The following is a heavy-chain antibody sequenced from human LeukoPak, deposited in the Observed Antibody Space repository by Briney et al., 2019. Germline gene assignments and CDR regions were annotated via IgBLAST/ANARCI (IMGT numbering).Heavy chain of an antibody. V-gene: IGHV3-21*01. J-gene: IGHJ6*03. Sequence: GGSLRLSCAASGFTISSYSMNWVRQAPGKGLEWVSSISSSSSYIYYADSVKGRFTISRDNSKNTLYLQMNSLRAEDTAVYYCAKATGTTRYYYYYMDVWGKGTTVTVSS. D-gene: IGHD1-7*01. CDR2: ISSSSSYI. CDR3: AKATGTTRYYYYYMDV. CDR1: GFTISSYS.